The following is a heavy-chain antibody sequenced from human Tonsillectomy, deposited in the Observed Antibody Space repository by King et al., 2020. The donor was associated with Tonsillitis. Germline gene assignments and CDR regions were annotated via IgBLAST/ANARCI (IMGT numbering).Heavy chain of an antibody. J-gene: IGHJ3*02. D-gene: IGHD2-21*02. V-gene: IGHV4-59*08. CDR3: ARPFGVDFAFDI. CDR2: IFNGGST. CDR1: GGSISSYY. Sequence: VQLQESGPGLVKPSETLSLTCTVAGGSISSYYWSWIRQSQGKGLEWIGYIFNGGSTNYNPSLKSRATLSEDTSKDQLSLKLNSLTAAGTAVYYCARPFGVDFAFDIWVQGTMVIVSS.